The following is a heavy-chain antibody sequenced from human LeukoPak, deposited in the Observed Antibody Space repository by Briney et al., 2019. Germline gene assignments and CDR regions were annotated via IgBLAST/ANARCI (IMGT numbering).Heavy chain of an antibody. CDR1: GYTFTSYD. CDR3: ARDRRSHDYGSGNYYPDVFDI. CDR2: MNPNSGTT. D-gene: IGHD3-10*01. Sequence: PWASVKVSCKASGYTFTSYDINWVRQATGQGLEWMGWMNPNSGTTSYAHTFQGRVTMTRNTSISTAYMELSSLRSEATAVNYCARDRRSHDYGSGNYYPDVFDIWGQGTMVTVSS. V-gene: IGHV1-8*01. J-gene: IGHJ3*02.